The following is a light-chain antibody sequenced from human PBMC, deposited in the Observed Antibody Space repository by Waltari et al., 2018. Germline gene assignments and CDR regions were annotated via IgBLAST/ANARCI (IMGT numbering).Light chain of an antibody. CDR1: SSNIGKNS. CDR3: GAGDSSLSIVL. V-gene: IGLV1-51*01. J-gene: IGLJ2*01. Sequence: QSVLTQRPSVPAAAGQQATISRSGSSSNIGKNSVASYQQLPGTAPKLLIYDNNKRPSGIPDRFSGSKSGTSATLGITGLQTGDEADYYCGAGDSSLSIVLFGGGTKLTVL. CDR2: DNN.